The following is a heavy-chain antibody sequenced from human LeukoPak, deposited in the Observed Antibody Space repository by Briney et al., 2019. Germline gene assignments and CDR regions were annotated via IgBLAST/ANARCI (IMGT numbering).Heavy chain of an antibody. CDR2: IYYSGST. CDR1: GGSISSSSYY. CDR3: ASPNCSGGSCNKNFDY. V-gene: IGHV4-39*01. Sequence: SETLSLTCTVSGGSISSSSYYWGWIRQPPGKGLEWIGSIYYSGSTYYNPSLKSRVTISVDTSKNQFSLKLSSVTAADTAVYYWASPNCSGGSCNKNFDYGGQEPLVPVP. J-gene: IGHJ4*02. D-gene: IGHD2-15*01.